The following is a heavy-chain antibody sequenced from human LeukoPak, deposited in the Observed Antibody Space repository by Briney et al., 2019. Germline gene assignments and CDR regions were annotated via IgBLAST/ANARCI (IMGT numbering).Heavy chain of an antibody. Sequence: ASVKVSCKASGYTFTGHEIFWVRQAPGQGLEYMGWIHPNTGGTNYAQKFQGRVTMTRDTTINTAYLELSSLTSDDTAVYYCARDKDGLYYWGQGTPVTVSS. CDR1: GYTFTGHE. CDR2: IHPNTGGT. CDR3: ARDKDGLYY. V-gene: IGHV1-2*02. J-gene: IGHJ4*02. D-gene: IGHD3-10*01.